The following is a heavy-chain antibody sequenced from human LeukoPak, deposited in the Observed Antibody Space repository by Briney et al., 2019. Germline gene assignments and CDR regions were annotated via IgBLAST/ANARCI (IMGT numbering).Heavy chain of an antibody. CDR2: LAYDGTNE. V-gene: IGHV3-30*04. J-gene: IGHJ4*02. CDR1: GFAFSYYA. D-gene: IGHD2-8*01. CDR3: ARGGPLGDTNRFDF. Sequence: GSLRLSFAASGFAFSYYAMHWVRPAPGKGLEWVALLAYDGTNEYYTSSVEGRFTISRDNSKNTVSLQMNNLRLDDTAVYYCARGGPLGDTNRFDFWGQGTLITVSS.